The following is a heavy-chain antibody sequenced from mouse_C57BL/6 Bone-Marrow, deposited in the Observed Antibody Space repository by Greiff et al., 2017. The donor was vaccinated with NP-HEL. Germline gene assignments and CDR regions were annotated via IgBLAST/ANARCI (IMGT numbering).Heavy chain of an antibody. D-gene: IGHD1-1*01. Sequence: EVQLQQSGAELVRPGASVKLSCTASGFNIKDYYMHWVKQRPEQGLEWIGRIDPEDGDTEYAPKFQGKATMTADTSSNTAYLQLSSLTSEDTAVYYCTTLGVLITTGVADDYWGQGTTLTVSS. CDR3: TTLGVLITTGVADDY. J-gene: IGHJ2*01. V-gene: IGHV14-1*01. CDR1: GFNIKDYY. CDR2: IDPEDGDT.